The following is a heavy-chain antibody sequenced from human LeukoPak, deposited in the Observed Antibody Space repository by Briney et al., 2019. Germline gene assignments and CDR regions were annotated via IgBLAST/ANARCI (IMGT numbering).Heavy chain of an antibody. CDR3: ARGGSGSRGPFDY. Sequence: ASVKVSCKASGYTFTIYGISWVRQAPGQGLEWMGRISAYTNYAQKLQGRVTMTTDTSTSTAYMELRSLRSDDTAVYYCARGGSGSRGPFDYWGQGTLVTVSS. J-gene: IGHJ4*02. D-gene: IGHD3-10*01. CDR1: GYTFTIYG. CDR2: ISAYT. V-gene: IGHV1-18*04.